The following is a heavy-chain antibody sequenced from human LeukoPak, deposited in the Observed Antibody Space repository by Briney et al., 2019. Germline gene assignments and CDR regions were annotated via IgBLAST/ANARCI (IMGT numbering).Heavy chain of an antibody. D-gene: IGHD6-13*01. V-gene: IGHV1-69*04. CDR3: ARAYSSSWSS. Sequence: GASVKVSCKASGGTFSSYAISWVRQAPGQGLEWMGRIIPILGIANYAQKFQGRVTITADKSTSTAYMELCSLRSEDTAVYYCARAYSSSWSSWGQGTLVTVSS. CDR1: GGTFSSYA. CDR2: IIPILGIA. J-gene: IGHJ5*02.